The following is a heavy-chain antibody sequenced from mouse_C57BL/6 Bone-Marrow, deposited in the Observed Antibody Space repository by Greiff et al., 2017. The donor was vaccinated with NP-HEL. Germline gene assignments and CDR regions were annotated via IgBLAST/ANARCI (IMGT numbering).Heavy chain of an antibody. CDR1: GFTFSDYG. CDR2: ISSGSSTI. CDR3: ARPGDGYYGYAMDY. D-gene: IGHD2-3*01. J-gene: IGHJ4*01. V-gene: IGHV5-17*01. Sequence: EVKVEESGGGLVKPGGSLKLSCAASGFTFSDYGMHWVRQAPEKGLEWVAYISSGSSTIYYADTVKGRFTISRDNAKNTLFLQMTSLRSEDTAMYYCARPGDGYYGYAMDYWGQGTSVTVSS.